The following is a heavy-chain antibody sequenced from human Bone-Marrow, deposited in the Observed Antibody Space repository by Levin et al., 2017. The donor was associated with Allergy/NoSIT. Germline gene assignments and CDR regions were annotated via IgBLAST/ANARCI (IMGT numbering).Heavy chain of an antibody. D-gene: IGHD6-13*01. CDR3: ARDSMYVVAAASYYFDY. CDR2: ISYDGSNK. Sequence: GGSLRLSCAASGFTFSSYAMHWVRQAPGKGLEWVAVISYDGSNKYYADSVKGRFTISRDNSKNTLYLQMNSLRAEDTAVYYCARDSMYVVAAASYYFDYWGQGTLVTVSS. CDR1: GFTFSSYA. J-gene: IGHJ4*02. V-gene: IGHV3-30-3*01.